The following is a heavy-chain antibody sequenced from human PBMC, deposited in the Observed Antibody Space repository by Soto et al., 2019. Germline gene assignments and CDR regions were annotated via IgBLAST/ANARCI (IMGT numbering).Heavy chain of an antibody. D-gene: IGHD2-2*01. CDR3: ARGLTVPHDAFDI. CDR2: INHSGST. Sequence: QVQLQQWGAGLLKPSETLSLTCAVYGGSFSGYYWSWIRQPPGKGLEWIGEINHSGSTNYNPSLKRRVTISVDTFKNQFSLKLSSVTAADTAVYYCARGLTVPHDAFDIWGQGTMVTVSS. V-gene: IGHV4-34*01. CDR1: GGSFSGYY. J-gene: IGHJ3*02.